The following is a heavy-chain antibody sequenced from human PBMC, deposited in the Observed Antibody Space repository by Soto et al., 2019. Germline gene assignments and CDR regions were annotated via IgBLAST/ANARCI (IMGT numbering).Heavy chain of an antibody. CDR3: ARADRTLVTSYSLDV. CDR1: GGSFSGYY. J-gene: IGHJ6*02. V-gene: IGHV4-34*01. Sequence: SETLSLTCAVYGGSFSGYYWTWIRQPPGKGLEWIGEINHSGTISFNPSLKSRLTISLDTSKKHFSLKLSSVTDADTAAYYCARADRTLVTSYSLDVWGQGTTVTVSS. CDR2: INHSGTI. D-gene: IGHD2-21*02.